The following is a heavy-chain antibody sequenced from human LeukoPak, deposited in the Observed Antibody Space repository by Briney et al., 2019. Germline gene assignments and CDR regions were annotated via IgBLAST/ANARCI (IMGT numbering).Heavy chain of an antibody. V-gene: IGHV3-43*02. Sequence: PGGSLRLSCAASGFTFDDYAMHWVRQAPGKGLEWVSLISGDGGSTYYADSVKGRFTISRDNSKNSLYLQMNSLRTEDTALYYCAKGSGSYHINWFDPWGQGTLVTVSS. J-gene: IGHJ5*02. CDR1: GFTFDDYA. D-gene: IGHD1-26*01. CDR2: ISGDGGST. CDR3: AKGSGSYHINWFDP.